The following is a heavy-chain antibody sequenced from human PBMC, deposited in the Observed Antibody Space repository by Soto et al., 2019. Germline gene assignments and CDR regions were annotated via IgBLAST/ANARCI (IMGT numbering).Heavy chain of an antibody. CDR3: ARDRGEGTLVGYYFDY. CDR2: IWYDGSNK. J-gene: IGHJ4*02. Sequence: GGSLRLSCAASGFTFSSYGMHWVRQAPGKGLEWVAVIWYDGSNKYYADSVKGRFTISRDNSKNTLYLQMNSLRAEDTAVYYCARDRGEGTLVGYYFDYWGQGTLVTVSS. CDR1: GFTFSSYG. D-gene: IGHD3-16*01. V-gene: IGHV3-33*01.